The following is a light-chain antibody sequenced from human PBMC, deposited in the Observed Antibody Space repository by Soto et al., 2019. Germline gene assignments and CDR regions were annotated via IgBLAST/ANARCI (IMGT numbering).Light chain of an antibody. J-gene: IGLJ2*01. CDR1: SSNIGSNT. V-gene: IGLV1-44*01. CDR3: AAWDDSLNGVV. CDR2: SNN. Sequence: QSVLTQPPSASGTPGQRVTISCSGSSSNIGSNTVNWYQQLPGTAPKLLIYSNNHRPSGVPDRFSGSKSGTAAALAISGLQSEYEAAYYCAAWDDSLNGVVFGGGTKLTVL.